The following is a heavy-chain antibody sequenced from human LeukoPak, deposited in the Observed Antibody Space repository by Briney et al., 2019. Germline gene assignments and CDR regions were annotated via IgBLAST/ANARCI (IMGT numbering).Heavy chain of an antibody. CDR1: GYTFSNYG. CDR2: IRGDNGNT. CDR3: ARDWGHSDAFDI. J-gene: IGHJ3*02. Sequence: GASVKVSCKASGYTFSNYGISWVRQAPGQGLEWVGWIRGDNGNTNYAQKFQGRVTMTTETSTSTAYMELGSLGSDETAVYYCARDWGHSDAFDIWGQGTMVTVSS. D-gene: IGHD3-16*01. V-gene: IGHV1-18*01.